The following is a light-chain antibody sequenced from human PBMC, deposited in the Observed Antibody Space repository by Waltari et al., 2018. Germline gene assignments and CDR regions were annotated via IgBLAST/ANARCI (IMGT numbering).Light chain of an antibody. V-gene: IGKV1-39*01. CDR2: AVS. CDR3: QQTSSIPVT. CDR1: QMINTF. Sequence: DIHMTQSPSSRSAFVGDRGTINCRASQMINTFLNWYQQKPGNAPKLLSYAVSNSQTGFPSSFSGSGSDTDFTLTIHNLQPEDFASYYCQQTSSIPVTFGGGTTVEMK. J-gene: IGKJ4*01.